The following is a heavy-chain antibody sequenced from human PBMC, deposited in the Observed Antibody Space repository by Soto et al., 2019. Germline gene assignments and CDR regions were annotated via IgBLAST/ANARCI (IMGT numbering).Heavy chain of an antibody. CDR1: GYTLTELS. J-gene: IGHJ4*02. CDR3: ATADPSVLRFLEGLFGY. V-gene: IGHV1-24*01. D-gene: IGHD3-3*01. CDR2: FDPEDGET. Sequence: ASVKVSCKVSGYTLTELSMHWVRQAPGKGLEWMGGFDPEDGETIYAQKFQGRVTMTEDTSTDTAYMELSSLRSEDTAVYYCATADPSVLRFLEGLFGYWGQGTLVTVSS.